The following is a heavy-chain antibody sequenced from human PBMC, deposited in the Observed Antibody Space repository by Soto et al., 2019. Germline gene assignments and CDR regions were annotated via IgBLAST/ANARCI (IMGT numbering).Heavy chain of an antibody. V-gene: IGHV1-69*01. CDR2: IIPIFDTA. CDR3: ARGGTCSGGSCYSGRNNWFDP. D-gene: IGHD2-15*01. J-gene: IGHJ5*02. CDR1: GGTFSSYA. Sequence: QVQLVQSGAEVKKPVSSVKVSCKASGGTFSSYAISWVRQAPGQGREWMGGIIPIFDTANYAQKFQGRVTITADESTSTAYMELSSLRSEDTAVYYCARGGTCSGGSCYSGRNNWFDPWGQGTLVTVSS.